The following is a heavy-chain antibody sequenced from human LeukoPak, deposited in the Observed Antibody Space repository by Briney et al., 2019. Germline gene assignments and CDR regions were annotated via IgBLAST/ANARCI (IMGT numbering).Heavy chain of an antibody. CDR2: IYYSGST. CDR3: ARDGVLIAAAEGYFDY. V-gene: IGHV4-59*01. Sequence: SETLSLTCTVSGGAISSYYWSWIRQPPGKGLEWSGYIYYSGSTNYNPSLKSRVTISVDTSKNQFSLKLGSVTAADTAVYYCARDGVLIAAAEGYFDYWGQGTLVTVSS. CDR1: GGAISSYY. D-gene: IGHD6-13*01. J-gene: IGHJ4*02.